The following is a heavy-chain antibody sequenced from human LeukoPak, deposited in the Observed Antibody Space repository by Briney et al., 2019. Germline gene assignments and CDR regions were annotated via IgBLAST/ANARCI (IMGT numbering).Heavy chain of an antibody. D-gene: IGHD4-17*01. CDR2: MHPNSGNT. Sequence: ASVKVSCKASGYTFTSYDINWVRQATGQGREWMGWMHPNSGNTGYAQKFQDRVTITRNTSISTAYMWLSSLRSEDTAVYYCARGQPTSYGDYFDFWGQGTLVTVSS. J-gene: IGHJ4*02. CDR1: GYTFTSYD. CDR3: ARGQPTSYGDYFDF. V-gene: IGHV1-8*01.